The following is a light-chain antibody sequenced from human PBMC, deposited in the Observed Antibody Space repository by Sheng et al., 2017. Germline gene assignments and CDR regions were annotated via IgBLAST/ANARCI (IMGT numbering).Light chain of an antibody. V-gene: IGKV1-33*01. J-gene: IGKJ3*01. CDR2: DAS. CDR1: QTIGTN. Sequence: DIQMIQSPSSLSASVGDRVTITCRASQTIGTNINWYQVKPGKAPKLLIYDASNLETGVPSRFSGSGSGTDFTFTISSLQPEDIATYYCQQYDNLPTFGPGTKVDIK. CDR3: QQYDNLPT.